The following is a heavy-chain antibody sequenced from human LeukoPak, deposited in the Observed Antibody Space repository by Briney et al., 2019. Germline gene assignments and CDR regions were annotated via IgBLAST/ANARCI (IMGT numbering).Heavy chain of an antibody. CDR2: MSYDGSNK. CDR3: TMIVDIVSTGYFDY. D-gene: IGHD5/OR15-5a*01. CDR1: GFTFSSYG. Sequence: SGGSLRLSCAASGFTFSSYGMHWVRQAPGKGLEWVAVMSYDGSNKYYADSVKGRFTISRDNSKNTLYLQMNSLRAEDTAVYYCTMIVDIVSTGYFDYWGQGTLVTVSS. V-gene: IGHV3-30*03. J-gene: IGHJ4*02.